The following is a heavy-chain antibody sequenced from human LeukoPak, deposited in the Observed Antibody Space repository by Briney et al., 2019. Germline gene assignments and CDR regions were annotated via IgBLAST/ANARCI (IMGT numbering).Heavy chain of an antibody. CDR2: FDSENNKM. Sequence: ASEKLSCKISGYSLSDLSIHWVREAPGEGLEWMGGFDSENNKMVYSQKFQGRVTMTEDTSADTAYMELTSLRSEDTAVYFCATDRVYRSSGRSWGFFDYWGQGTLLSVSS. D-gene: IGHD6-19*01. J-gene: IGHJ4*02. V-gene: IGHV1-24*01. CDR1: GYSLSDLS. CDR3: ATDRVYRSSGRSWGFFDY.